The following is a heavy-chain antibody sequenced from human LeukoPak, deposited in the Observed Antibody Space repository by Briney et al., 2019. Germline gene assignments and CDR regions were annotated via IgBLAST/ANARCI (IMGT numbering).Heavy chain of an antibody. Sequence: GGSLRLSCAASGFTFSSYWMSWVRQAPGKGLEWVANIKQDGSEKYSVDSVKGRFTISRDNAKNSLFLQMNSLRAEDTAVYFCAISATARGGFDFWGQGTLVTVSS. V-gene: IGHV3-7*01. CDR3: AISATARGGFDF. J-gene: IGHJ4*02. D-gene: IGHD6-25*01. CDR1: GFTFSSYW. CDR2: IKQDGSEK.